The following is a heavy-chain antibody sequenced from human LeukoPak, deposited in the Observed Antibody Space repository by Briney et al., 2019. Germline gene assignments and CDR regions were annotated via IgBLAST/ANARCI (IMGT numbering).Heavy chain of an antibody. CDR1: GGSLSGYY. D-gene: IGHD6-13*01. CDR2: IFFSGSI. Sequence: SETLSLTCTVSGGSLSGYYWSWIRQPPGKGLEWIGYIFFSGSINYNPSLMSRVSISIDTSKNQFSLKLNSVTAADTAVYYCARELFSSTPFDYWGQGTLVTVSS. CDR3: ARELFSSTPFDY. V-gene: IGHV4-59*12. J-gene: IGHJ4*02.